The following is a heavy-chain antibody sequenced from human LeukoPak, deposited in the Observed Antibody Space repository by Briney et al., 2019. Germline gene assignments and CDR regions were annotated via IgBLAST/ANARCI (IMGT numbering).Heavy chain of an antibody. Sequence: GGSLRLSCAASGFTFSSYSMNWVRQAPGKGLEWVSYISSSSSTIYYADSVKGRFTISRDNAKNSLYLQMNSLRAEDTAVYYCARQIKGAEYVYCSSTSCSYPFDYWGQGTLVTVSS. CDR1: GFTFSSYS. D-gene: IGHD2-2*01. V-gene: IGHV3-48*01. J-gene: IGHJ4*02. CDR3: ARQIKGAEYVYCSSTSCSYPFDY. CDR2: ISSSSSTI.